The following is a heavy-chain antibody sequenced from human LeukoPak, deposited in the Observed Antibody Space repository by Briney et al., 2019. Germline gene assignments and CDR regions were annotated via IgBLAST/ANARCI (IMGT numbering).Heavy chain of an antibody. J-gene: IGHJ4*02. CDR3: AKDRCINGVCYYDY. CDR1: GFTVSSNY. Sequence: GGSLRLSCAASGFTVSSNYMSWVRQAPGKGLEWVSVISGSGGSTYYADSVKGRFTISRDNSKNTLYVQMNSLRAEDTAVYYCAKDRCINGVCYYDYWGQGTLVTVSS. CDR2: ISGSGGST. D-gene: IGHD2-8*01. V-gene: IGHV3-23*01.